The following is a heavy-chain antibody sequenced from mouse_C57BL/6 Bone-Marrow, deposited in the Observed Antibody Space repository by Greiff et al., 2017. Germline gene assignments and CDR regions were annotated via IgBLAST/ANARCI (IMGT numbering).Heavy chain of an antibody. CDR2: IDPSDSYT. D-gene: IGHD3-1*01. J-gene: IGHJ2*01. CDR1: GYTFTSYW. CDR3: ASPIGIYFDY. Sequence: VQLQQPGAELVRPGTSVKLSCKASGYTFTSYWMHWVKQRPGQGLEWIGVIDPSDSYTNYNQKFKGKATLTVDTSSSTAYMQLSSLTSEDSAVYYCASPIGIYFDYWGQGTTLTVSS. V-gene: IGHV1-59*01.